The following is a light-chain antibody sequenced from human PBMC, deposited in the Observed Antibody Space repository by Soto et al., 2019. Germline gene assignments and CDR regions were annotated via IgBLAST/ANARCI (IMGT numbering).Light chain of an antibody. CDR3: QQYKSYWT. CDR2: EAS. CDR1: QSISNW. V-gene: IGKV1-5*03. Sequence: DIQMTQSPATLSSSVGDSVAITFRASQSISNWLAWYQLKPGKAPKLLIHEASNLQSGVPSTFSGSGSGTDFTLTITSLQPEDFATYYCQQYKSYWTFGQGTKVDI. J-gene: IGKJ1*01.